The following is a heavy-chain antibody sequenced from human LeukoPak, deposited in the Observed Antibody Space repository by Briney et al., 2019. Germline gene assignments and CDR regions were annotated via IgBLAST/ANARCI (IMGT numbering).Heavy chain of an antibody. Sequence: ASVKVSCKASGYTFTGYYMRWVRQAPGQGLEWMGWVYPNSGGTNYPQKFQGRVTMTRDTSTTTAYMEVSRLTSDHTAVYYCARASRPTVTIDPYYFDYWGQGTLVTVSS. J-gene: IGHJ4*02. CDR1: GYTFTGYY. V-gene: IGHV1-2*02. CDR3: ARASRPTVTIDPYYFDY. D-gene: IGHD4-17*01. CDR2: VYPNSGGT.